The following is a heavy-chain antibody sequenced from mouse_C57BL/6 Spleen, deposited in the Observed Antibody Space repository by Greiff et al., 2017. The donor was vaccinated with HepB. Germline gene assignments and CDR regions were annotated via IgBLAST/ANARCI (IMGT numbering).Heavy chain of an antibody. V-gene: IGHV1-26*01. Sequence: EVQLQQSGPELVKPGASVKISCKASGYTFTDYYMNWVKQSHGKSLEWIGDINPNNGGTSYNQKFKGKATLTVDKSSSTAYMELRSLTSEDSAVYYCARRPSDYSKWNYYAMDYWGQGTSVTVSS. CDR3: ARRPSDYSKWNYYAMDY. D-gene: IGHD2-5*01. CDR1: GYTFTDYY. CDR2: INPNNGGT. J-gene: IGHJ4*01.